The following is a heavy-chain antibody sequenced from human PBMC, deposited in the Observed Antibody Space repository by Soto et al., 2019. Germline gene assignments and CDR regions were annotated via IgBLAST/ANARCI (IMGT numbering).Heavy chain of an antibody. Sequence: QVQLVESGGGLVKPGGSLRLSCAASGFTFRDYYVTWIRQAPGKGLEWVAYIFSGGSHANDADSVKGRFTISRDNSKNTLYLQMDSLRAGHTAVYYCARVGTLYAIDVWGKGTTVTVSS. D-gene: IGHD7-27*01. V-gene: IGHV3-11*06. CDR3: ARVGTLYAIDV. CDR2: IFSGGSHA. CDR1: GFTFRDYY. J-gene: IGHJ6*04.